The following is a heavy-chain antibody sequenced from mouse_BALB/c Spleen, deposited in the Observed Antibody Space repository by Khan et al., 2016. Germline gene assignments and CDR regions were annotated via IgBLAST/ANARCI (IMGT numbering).Heavy chain of an antibody. CDR1: GFNIKDYY. V-gene: IGHV14-4*02. CDR2: IDPENGDT. Sequence: VQLQQSGAELVRSGALVKSSCTSSGFNIKDYYIPWVRQRPEQGLEWIGWIDPENGDTEYAPKFQGKATMTAHTSSNTAYLHLSSLTFEDTAVSNCKAGNSNYNALDYRGRRTSVTV. D-gene: IGHD2-5*01. CDR3: KAGNSNYNALDY. J-gene: IGHJ4*01.